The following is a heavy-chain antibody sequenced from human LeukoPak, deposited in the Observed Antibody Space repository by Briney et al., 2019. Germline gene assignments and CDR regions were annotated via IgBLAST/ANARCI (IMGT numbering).Heavy chain of an antibody. CDR1: GFTFSSYA. V-gene: IGHV3-15*01. CDR2: IKSKTDGGTT. D-gene: IGHD3-3*01. J-gene: IGHJ4*02. CDR3: TTAGDFWSGYYTRFDY. Sequence: GSLRLSCAASGFTFSSYAMSWVRQAPGKGLEWVGRIKSKTDGGTTDYAASVKGRFTISRDDSKNTLYLQMNRLKTEDTAVYYCTTAGDFWSGYYTRFDYWGQGTLVTVSS.